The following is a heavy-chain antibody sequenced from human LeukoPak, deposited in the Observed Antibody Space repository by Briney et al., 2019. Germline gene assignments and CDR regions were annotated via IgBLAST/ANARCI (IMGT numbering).Heavy chain of an antibody. V-gene: IGHV3-74*01. CDR1: GFTFSSYW. Sequence: GGSLRLSCAASGFTFSSYWMHWVRQAPGKGLVWVSRINSDGSSTSYADSVKGRSTISRDNAKNTLYLQMISLIAEDTAVYYCASYSGSYYGFDYWGQGTLVTVSS. J-gene: IGHJ4*02. CDR2: INSDGSST. CDR3: ASYSGSYYGFDY. D-gene: IGHD1-26*01.